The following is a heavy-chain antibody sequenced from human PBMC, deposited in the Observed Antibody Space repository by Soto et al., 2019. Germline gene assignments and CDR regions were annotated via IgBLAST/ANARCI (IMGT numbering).Heavy chain of an antibody. Sequence: QVQQVESGGGVVQPGRSLGLSCAASGFIFSNYVMYWIRQAPGKGLEWVAFMSYDGTTKYYADSVKGRFTISRDNSKNTLYLQMNNLRPEDTGVYYCAREVLWSRYFDYWGQGTLVTVSS. J-gene: IGHJ4*02. CDR2: MSYDGTTK. CDR3: AREVLWSRYFDY. CDR1: GFIFSNYV. D-gene: IGHD2-21*01. V-gene: IGHV3-30-3*01.